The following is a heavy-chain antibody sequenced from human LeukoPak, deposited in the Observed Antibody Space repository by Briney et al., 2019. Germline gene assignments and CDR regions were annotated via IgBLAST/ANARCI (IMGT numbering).Heavy chain of an antibody. CDR3: ARAEALRTGFDF. J-gene: IGHJ4*02. CDR1: GYTFTGYY. D-gene: IGHD1-1*01. Sequence: ASVKVSCKASGYTFTGYYMHWVRQAPGQGLEWMGWINPNSGGTNYAQKLQGRVTMTTDTSTSTAYMELRSLRSDDTAMYYCARAEALRTGFDFWGQGTLVTVSS. CDR2: INPNSGGT. V-gene: IGHV1-2*02.